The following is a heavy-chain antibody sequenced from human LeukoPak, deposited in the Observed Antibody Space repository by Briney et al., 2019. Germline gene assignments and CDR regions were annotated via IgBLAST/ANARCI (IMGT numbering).Heavy chain of an antibody. CDR2: INPNSGGT. V-gene: IGHV1-2*02. CDR3: ARDEPIYSDVDYYYGMDV. Sequence: GASVTVSCTASGYTFTGYYMHWVRQAPGQGLEWMGWINPNSGGTNYAQKFQGRVTMTRDTSISTAYMEPSRLRSDDTAVYYCARDEPIYSDVDYYYGMDVWGQGTTVTVSS. D-gene: IGHD6-13*01. CDR1: GYTFTGYY. J-gene: IGHJ6*02.